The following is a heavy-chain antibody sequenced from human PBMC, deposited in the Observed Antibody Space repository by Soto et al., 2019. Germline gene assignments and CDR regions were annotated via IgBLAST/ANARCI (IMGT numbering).Heavy chain of an antibody. CDR2: ISGSGGST. J-gene: IGHJ3*02. CDR3: ATPMPLYDSSRHDACDI. V-gene: IGHV3-23*01. D-gene: IGHD3-22*01. Sequence: EVQLLESGGGLVQPGGSLRLSCAASGFTFSSYAMSWVRQAPGKGLEWVSAISGSGGSTYYADSVKGRFTISRDNSKNTLYLQINCLRAEDTAVYYCATPMPLYDSSRHDACDIWGQGTIVTVSS. CDR1: GFTFSSYA.